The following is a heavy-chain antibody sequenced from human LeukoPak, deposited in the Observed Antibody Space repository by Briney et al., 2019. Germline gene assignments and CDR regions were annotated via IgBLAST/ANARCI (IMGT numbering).Heavy chain of an antibody. V-gene: IGHV4-59*08. CDR1: GDSISSYY. CDR3: ARGHSGSYSRYYYYGMDV. CDR2: IYYSGST. D-gene: IGHD1-26*01. J-gene: IGHJ6*02. Sequence: SETLSLTCTVSGDSISSYYWSWIRQPPGKGLEWIGYIYYSGSTNYNPSLKSRVTISVDTSKNQFSLKLSSVTAADTAVYYCARGHSGSYSRYYYYGMDVWGQGTTVTVSS.